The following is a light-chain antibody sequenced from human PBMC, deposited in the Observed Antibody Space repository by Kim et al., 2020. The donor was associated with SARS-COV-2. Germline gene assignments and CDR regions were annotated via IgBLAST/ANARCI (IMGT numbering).Light chain of an antibody. CDR2: VAS. CDR1: QGIRSN. Sequence: ASIGDRVTITCRASQGIRSNLAWYQQKPGKAPNLLIYVASILQSGVPSRFSGSGSGTEFTLTISSLQPEDFATYYCQQFDTYPLTFGQGTRLEIK. J-gene: IGKJ5*01. CDR3: QQFDTYPLT. V-gene: IGKV1-9*01.